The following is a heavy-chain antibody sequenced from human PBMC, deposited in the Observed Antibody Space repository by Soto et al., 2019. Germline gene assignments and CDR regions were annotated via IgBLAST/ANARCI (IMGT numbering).Heavy chain of an antibody. CDR1: VGSISSSSYY. CDR3: ASGHCSGGSCYYYFDY. D-gene: IGHD2-15*01. Sequence: SETLSLTCTVSVGSISSSSYYWSWIRQPPGKGLEWIGEINHSGSTNYNPSLRSRVTISVDTSKNQFSLKLSSVTAADTAVYYCASGHCSGGSCYYYFDYWGQGTLVTVSS. V-gene: IGHV4-39*07. J-gene: IGHJ4*02. CDR2: INHSGST.